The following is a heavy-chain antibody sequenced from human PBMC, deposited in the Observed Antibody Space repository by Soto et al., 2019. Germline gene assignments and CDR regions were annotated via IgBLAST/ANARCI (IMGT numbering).Heavy chain of an antibody. Sequence: PGGSLRLSCTASGFTFGDYAMSWFRQAPGKGLEWVGFIRSKAYGGTTEYAASVKGRFTISRDDSKSIAYLQMNSLKTEDTAVYYCTREGVGYYDILTGFSPYYGMDVWGQGTTVTVSS. CDR2: IRSKAYGGTT. D-gene: IGHD3-9*01. CDR3: TREGVGYYDILTGFSPYYGMDV. J-gene: IGHJ6*02. V-gene: IGHV3-49*03. CDR1: GFTFGDYA.